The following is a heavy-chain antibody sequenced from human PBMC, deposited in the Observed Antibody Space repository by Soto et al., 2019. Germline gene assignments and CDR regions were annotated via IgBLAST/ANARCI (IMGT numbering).Heavy chain of an antibody. CDR1: GYTFTSYA. D-gene: IGHD6-13*01. CDR3: ARDRLYSSSWYYFDY. Sequence: GVSVKVSCKASGYTFTSYAMHWVRQAPGQRLEWMGWINAGNGNTRYSQKFQDRVTITTDTSASTAYMELSSLRSEDTAVYYCARDRLYSSSWYYFDYWGLGTLVTVSS. J-gene: IGHJ4*02. CDR2: INAGNGNT. V-gene: IGHV1-3*01.